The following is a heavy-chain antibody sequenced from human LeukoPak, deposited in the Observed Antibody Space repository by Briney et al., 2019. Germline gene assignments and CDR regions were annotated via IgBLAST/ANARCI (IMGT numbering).Heavy chain of an antibody. CDR3: ARVVCSSTSCYLFDY. CDR2: INHSGST. V-gene: IGHV4-34*01. Sequence: SETLSLTCAVYGGSSSGYYWSWIRQPPGKGLEWIGEINHSGSTNYNPSLKSRVTISVDTSKNQFSLKLSSVTAADTAVYYRARVVCSSTSCYLFDYWGQGTLVTVSS. D-gene: IGHD2-2*01. CDR1: GGSSSGYY. J-gene: IGHJ4*02.